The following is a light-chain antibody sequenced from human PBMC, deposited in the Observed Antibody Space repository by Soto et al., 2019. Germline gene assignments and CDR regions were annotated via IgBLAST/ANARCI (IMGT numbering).Light chain of an antibody. Sequence: QSVLTQPPSASGTPGQRVTMSCSEGSSNIGSNFVYWYQQVPGTAPKLLIYRNNQRPSGVPDRFSGSKSATSASLAITGLRSEDDADYLCAAWDGTLATLVFGGGTKLTVL. CDR1: SSNIGSNF. CDR2: RNN. V-gene: IGLV1-47*01. CDR3: AAWDGTLATLV. J-gene: IGLJ3*02.